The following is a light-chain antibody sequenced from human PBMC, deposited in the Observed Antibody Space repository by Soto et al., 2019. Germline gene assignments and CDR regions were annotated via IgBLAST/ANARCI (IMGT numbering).Light chain of an antibody. CDR3: AAWDASLSSGV. CDR1: ISKIGRNY. Sequence: VLTHPPSASGTPGQRVPLPCSGSISKIGRNYVYWYQHLSGAAPKLLIYYSNQRPSGVPDRFSGSRSGTSASLAIVGLRSEDEAIYYCAAWDASLSSGVFGQVTKANVL. J-gene: IGLJ1*01. V-gene: IGLV1-47*02. CDR2: YSN.